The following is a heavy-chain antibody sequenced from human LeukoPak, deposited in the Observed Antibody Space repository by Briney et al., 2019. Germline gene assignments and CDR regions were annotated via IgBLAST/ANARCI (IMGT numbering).Heavy chain of an antibody. Sequence: PGGSLRLSCVASGFAFSDYAMTWVRQAPGKGLEWISAISGTGSNTYYADSVEGRFSISRDSSQNTLYLRMNSLRPDDSAIYSCAKDPRSSPPTPDYWGQGPLFTVS. D-gene: IGHD2-2*01. CDR1: GFAFSDYA. V-gene: IGHV3-23*01. J-gene: IGHJ4*02. CDR3: AKDPRSSPPTPDY. CDR2: ISGTGSNT.